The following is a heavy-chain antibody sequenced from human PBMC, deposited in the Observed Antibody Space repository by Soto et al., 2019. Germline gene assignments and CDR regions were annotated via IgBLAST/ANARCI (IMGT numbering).Heavy chain of an antibody. Sequence: GGSLRLSCAASGFTFSDFWMNWVRQAPGKGLAWAAKIKEDGSQKYYMYCVKGRFTISRDNAKKSLYLQMDSLRVEDTAVYYCARGFKSDHMVTADLWGQGTLVTVSS. CDR3: ARGFKSDHMVTADL. CDR2: IKEDGSQK. J-gene: IGHJ5*02. CDR1: GFTFSDFW. D-gene: IGHD2-21*02. V-gene: IGHV3-7*03.